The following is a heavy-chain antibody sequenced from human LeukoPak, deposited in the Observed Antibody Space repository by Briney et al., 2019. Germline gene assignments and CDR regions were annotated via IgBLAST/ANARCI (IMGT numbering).Heavy chain of an antibody. V-gene: IGHV1-69*04. CDR2: IIPILGIA. CDR3: AREPDSSGWHRRYFQH. J-gene: IGHJ1*01. Sequence: ASVKVSCKASGGTFSSYAISWVRQAPGQGLEWMGRIIPILGIANYAQKFQGRVTITADKSTSTAYMELSSLRSEDTAVYYCAREPDSSGWHRRYFQHWGQGTLVTVSS. CDR1: GGTFSSYA. D-gene: IGHD6-19*01.